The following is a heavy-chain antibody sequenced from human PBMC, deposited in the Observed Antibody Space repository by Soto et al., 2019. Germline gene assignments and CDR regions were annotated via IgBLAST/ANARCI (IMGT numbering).Heavy chain of an antibody. CDR1: GFTFSSYG. CDR2: ISYDGSNK. J-gene: IGHJ6*02. Sequence: PGGSLRLSCAASGFTFSSYGMHWVRQAPGKGLEWVAVISYDGSNKYYADSVKGRFTISRDNSKNTLYLQMNSLRAEDTAVYYCAKGRGYFDWFSDYYYYYGMDVWGQGTTVTV. V-gene: IGHV3-30*18. CDR3: AKGRGYFDWFSDYYYYYGMDV. D-gene: IGHD3-9*01.